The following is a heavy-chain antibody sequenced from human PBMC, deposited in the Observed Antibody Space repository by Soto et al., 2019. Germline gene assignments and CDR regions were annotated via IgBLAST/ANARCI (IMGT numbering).Heavy chain of an antibody. CDR1: GFTFSSYW. J-gene: IGHJ6*02. V-gene: IGHV3-7*03. D-gene: IGHD2-2*01. Sequence: GGSLRLSCAASGFTFSSYWMSWVRQAPGKGLEWVANIKQDGSEEYYVDSVKGRFTISRDNAKNSLYLQMNSLRAEDTAVYYCARVSSTSSYYYYYYGMDVWGQGTTVTVSS. CDR2: IKQDGSEE. CDR3: ARVSSTSSYYYYYYGMDV.